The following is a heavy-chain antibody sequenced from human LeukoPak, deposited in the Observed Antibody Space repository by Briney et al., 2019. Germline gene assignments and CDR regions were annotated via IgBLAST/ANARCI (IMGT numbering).Heavy chain of an antibody. J-gene: IGHJ6*02. CDR2: VSYDAYNE. V-gene: IGHV3-30*18. CDR1: GFTFSKYG. D-gene: IGHD1-26*01. CDR3: VKGKWEDNHYYYGLDV. Sequence: PGGSLRLSCAASGFTFSKYGMHWVRQAPGKGLEWVAVVSYDAYNEDYGDSVKGRFTISRDNSKNTVDLQMNSLRPKDTAVYFCVKGKWEDNHYYYGLDVWGQGTTVGVAS.